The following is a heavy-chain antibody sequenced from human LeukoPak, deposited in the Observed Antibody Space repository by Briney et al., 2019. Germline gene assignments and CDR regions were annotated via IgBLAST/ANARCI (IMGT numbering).Heavy chain of an antibody. V-gene: IGHV3-74*01. J-gene: IGHJ4*02. CDR1: GFTFSSYW. Sequence: GGSLRLSCAASGFTFSSYWMHWVRQAPGKGLVWVSRINSDGSSTSYADSVKGRFTISRDNAKNTLYLQMNCLRAEDTAVYYCARVPFDYYDSSGPFDYWGQGTLVTVSS. D-gene: IGHD3-22*01. CDR3: ARVPFDYYDSSGPFDY. CDR2: INSDGSST.